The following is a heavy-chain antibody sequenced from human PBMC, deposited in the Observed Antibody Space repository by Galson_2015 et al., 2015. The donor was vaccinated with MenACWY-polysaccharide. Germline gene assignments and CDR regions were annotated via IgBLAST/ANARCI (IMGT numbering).Heavy chain of an antibody. CDR2: INSDGSST. CDR1: GFSLNSYW. Sequence: SLRLSCAASGFSLNSYWMHWVRQAPGKGLVWVSRINSDGSSTAYAGSVKGRFTISRDNAKNTLYLQMNSLRAEDTAMYYCTRDEVWGQGTMVTVSS. V-gene: IGHV3-74*01. CDR3: TRDEV. J-gene: IGHJ3*01.